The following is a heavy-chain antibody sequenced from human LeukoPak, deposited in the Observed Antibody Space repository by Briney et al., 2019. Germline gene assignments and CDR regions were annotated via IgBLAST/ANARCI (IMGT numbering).Heavy chain of an antibody. Sequence: GASVKVSCKASGYTFTSFYMHWVRQAPGQGLEWMGIINPSGGNTSYAQKFQGRVTMTRDTSTTTVYMELSSLRSEDTAVYYCARDLASSGYYWDWGQGTLVTVSS. D-gene: IGHD3-22*01. CDR3: ARDLASSGYYWD. CDR1: GYTFTSFY. V-gene: IGHV1-46*01. CDR2: INPSGGNT. J-gene: IGHJ4*02.